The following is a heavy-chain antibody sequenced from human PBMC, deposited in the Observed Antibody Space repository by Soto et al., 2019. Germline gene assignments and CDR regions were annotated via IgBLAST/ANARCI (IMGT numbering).Heavy chain of an antibody. CDR1: GYTLTSYG. Sequence: ASVKVSCKASGYTLTSYGISWVRQAPGQGLEWMGWISAYNGNRNYAQKLQGRVTMTTDTSTGTAYMELRSLRSDDTAVYYCAREGRIRGVIIDVYYYYGMDVWGQGTTVTVSS. CDR2: ISAYNGNR. J-gene: IGHJ6*02. V-gene: IGHV1-18*04. CDR3: AREGRIRGVIIDVYYYYGMDV. D-gene: IGHD3-10*01.